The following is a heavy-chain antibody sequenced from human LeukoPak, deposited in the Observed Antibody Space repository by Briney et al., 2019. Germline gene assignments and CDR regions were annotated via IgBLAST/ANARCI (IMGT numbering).Heavy chain of an antibody. V-gene: IGHV3-23*01. CDR3: ATTYYDVWSGHSTAFDI. CDR2: ISGSGDGT. Sequence: GGSLRLSCAASGFTFSSYAMSWVRQAPGKGLEWVSAISGSGDGTYYADSVKGRFTISRDNSKNTLYLQLNSLRAEDTAVYYCATTYYDVWSGHSTAFDISGQGTMVTVSS. CDR1: GFTFSSYA. D-gene: IGHD3-3*01. J-gene: IGHJ3*02.